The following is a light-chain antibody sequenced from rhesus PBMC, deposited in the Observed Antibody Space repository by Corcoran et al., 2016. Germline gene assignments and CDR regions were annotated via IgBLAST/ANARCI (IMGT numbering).Light chain of an antibody. J-gene: IGLJ1*01. V-gene: IGLV5-69*01. CDR2: YYSDSSK. CDR1: SAIDVGRNN. Sequence: QPVLTQPTSLSASPGTSTRLSCILTSAIDVGRNNIFWYQQKPGSPPRYLLYYYSDSSKHQASGVPSRFSGSKDASANAGLLLISGLQSEDEADYYCAIWRSGTFIFGAGTRLTVL. CDR3: AIWRSGTFI.